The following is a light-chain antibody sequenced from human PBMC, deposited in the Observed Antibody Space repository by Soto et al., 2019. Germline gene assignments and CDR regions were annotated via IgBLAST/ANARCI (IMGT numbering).Light chain of an antibody. J-gene: IGLJ3*02. CDR1: SSNIGSNY. Sequence: QSVLTQPPSASGTPGQMVTISCSGSSSNIGSNYVYWHQQLPGTAPRLLIYKDNQRPSGVPDRFSGSKSGTSASLAISGLRSEDEADYYCVAWDDSLSAWVFGGGTKVTVL. V-gene: IGLV1-47*01. CDR2: KDN. CDR3: VAWDDSLSAWV.